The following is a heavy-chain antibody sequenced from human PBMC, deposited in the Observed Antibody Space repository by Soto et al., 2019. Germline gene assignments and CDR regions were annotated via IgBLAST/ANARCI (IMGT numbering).Heavy chain of an antibody. V-gene: IGHV1-18*01. CDR3: ARDWSSIAAAGTEGDY. D-gene: IGHD6-13*01. CDR1: GYTFTSYG. J-gene: IGHJ4*02. Sequence: QVQLVQSGAEVKKPGASVKVSCKASGYTFTSYGLSWVRQAPGQGLEWMGWISAYNGNTNYAQKLQDRVTMTTDTSTSTASSELSSLRSDDTAVYYCARDWSSIAAAGTEGDYWGQGTLVTVSS. CDR2: ISAYNGNT.